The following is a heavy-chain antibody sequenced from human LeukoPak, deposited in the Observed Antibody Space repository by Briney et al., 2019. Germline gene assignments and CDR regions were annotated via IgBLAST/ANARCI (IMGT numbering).Heavy chain of an antibody. CDR1: GFTFSSYA. CDR3: AKSYYDFWSGYYERYYFDY. Sequence: GGSLRLSCAASGFTFSSYAMSWVRQAPGKGLEWVSAISGSGDSTYYADSVKGRFTISRDNSKNTLYLQMNSLRAEDTAVYYCAKSYYDFWSGYYERYYFDYWGQGTLVTVSS. V-gene: IGHV3-23*01. D-gene: IGHD3-3*01. CDR2: ISGSGDST. J-gene: IGHJ4*02.